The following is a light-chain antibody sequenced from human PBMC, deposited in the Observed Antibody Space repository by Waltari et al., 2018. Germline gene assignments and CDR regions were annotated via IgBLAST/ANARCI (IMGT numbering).Light chain of an antibody. CDR3: QHYLRLPVT. V-gene: IGKV3-20*01. J-gene: IGKJ1*01. Sequence: EIVLTQSPGTLSLSRGERDTVSCRASQSVSRALAWYQQKPGQAPRLLIYGASTRATGIPDRFSGSGSGTDFSLTISRLEPDDFAVYYCQHYLRLPVTFGQGTTVEI. CDR1: QSVSRA. CDR2: GAS.